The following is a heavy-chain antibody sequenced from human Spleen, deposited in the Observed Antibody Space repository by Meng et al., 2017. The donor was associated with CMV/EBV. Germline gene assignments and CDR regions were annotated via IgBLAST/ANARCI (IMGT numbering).Heavy chain of an antibody. V-gene: IGHV4-34*01. Sequence: QVQLQQWGAGLLKPSXXLSLTCAVYGGSFSGYYWSWIRQPPGKGLEWIGEINHSGSTNYNPSLKSRVTISVDTSKNQFSLKLSSVTAADTAVYYCARGRWVRYYFDYWGQGTLVTVSS. J-gene: IGHJ4*02. CDR2: INHSGST. D-gene: IGHD4-23*01. CDR1: GGSFSGYY. CDR3: ARGRWVRYYFDY.